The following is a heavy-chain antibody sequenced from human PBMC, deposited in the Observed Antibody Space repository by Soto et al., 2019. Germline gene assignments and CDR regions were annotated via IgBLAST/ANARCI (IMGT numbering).Heavy chain of an antibody. V-gene: IGHV1-3*01. CDR1: GYTFISYA. CDR3: ARALGVVTDDY. J-gene: IGHJ4*02. D-gene: IGHD2-15*01. Sequence: QVQLVQSGAEVKKPGASLKVSCKASGYTFISYAMHWVRQPPGQRLEWMGGIKPGNGNTKYSQKFQGRVTITRDTSASTAYMELSSLRSDDTAVYYCARALGVVTDDYWGQGTLVTVSS. CDR2: IKPGNGNT.